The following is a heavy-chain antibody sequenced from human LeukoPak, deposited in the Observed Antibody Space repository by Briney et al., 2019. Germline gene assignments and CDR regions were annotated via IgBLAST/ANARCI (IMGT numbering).Heavy chain of an antibody. CDR3: ARDAGRVYDSSSSGGSKPIDY. J-gene: IGHJ4*02. CDR2: IYYSGST. Sequence: SETLSLTCTVSGGSISSGRNYWTWIRQPAGKGLEWIGSIYYSGSTYYNPSLKSRVTISVDTSKNQFSLKLSSVTAADTAVYYCARDAGRVYDSSSSGGSKPIDYWGQGTLVTVSS. CDR1: GGSISSGRNY. V-gene: IGHV4-39*07. D-gene: IGHD6-6*01.